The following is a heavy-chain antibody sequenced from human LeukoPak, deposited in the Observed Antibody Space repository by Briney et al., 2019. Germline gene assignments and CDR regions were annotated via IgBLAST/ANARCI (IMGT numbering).Heavy chain of an antibody. CDR2: ISSSGAYI. CDR3: ARTPHPRTGPGLMCFDY. J-gene: IGHJ4*02. Sequence: PGGSLRLPCAASRFTFDSHSMNWVRQAPGKGLEWVSSISSSGAYIYYADSVRGRFTISRDNADNSFYLHMNSLRAEDTAVYFCARTPHPRTGPGLMCFDYWGQGALVTVSS. D-gene: IGHD7-27*01. CDR1: RFTFDSHS. V-gene: IGHV3-21*01.